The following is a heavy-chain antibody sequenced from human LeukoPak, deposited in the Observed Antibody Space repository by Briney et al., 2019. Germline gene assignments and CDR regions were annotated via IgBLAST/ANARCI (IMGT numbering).Heavy chain of an antibody. CDR2: IYYSGST. V-gene: IGHV4-39*01. CDR1: GGSISSSSYY. Sequence: TETLSLTCTVSGGSISSSSYYWGWIRQPPGKGLEWIGSIYYSGSTYYNPSLKSRVTISVDTSKNQFSLKLSSVTAADTAVYYCARRVQQLSYYYYMDVWGKGTTVTVSS. J-gene: IGHJ6*03. D-gene: IGHD6-13*01. CDR3: ARRVQQLSYYYYMDV.